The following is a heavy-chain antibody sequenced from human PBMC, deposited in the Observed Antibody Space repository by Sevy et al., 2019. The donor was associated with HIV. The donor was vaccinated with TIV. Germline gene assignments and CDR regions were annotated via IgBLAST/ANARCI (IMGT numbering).Heavy chain of an antibody. Sequence: GGSLRLSCAVSGFIFSDYYMSWIRQAPGKGLEWVSYISSSGMTIYYADSVKGRFTISRDNAKNSLYLQMNGLRAEDTAVYYCGRRRFGGIRDAFDIWGQGTMVTVSS. CDR1: GFIFSDYY. D-gene: IGHD3-10*01. CDR3: GRRRFGGIRDAFDI. CDR2: ISSSGMTI. V-gene: IGHV3-11*01. J-gene: IGHJ3*02.